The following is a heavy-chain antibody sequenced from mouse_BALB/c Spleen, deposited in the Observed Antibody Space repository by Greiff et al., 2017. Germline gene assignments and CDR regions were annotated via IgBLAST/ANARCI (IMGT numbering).Heavy chain of an antibody. CDR2: INSNGGST. J-gene: IGHJ4*01. Sequence: EVQVVESGGGLVKLGGSLKLSCAASGFTFSSYYMSWVRQTPEKRLELVAAINSNGGSTYYPDTVKGRFTISRDNAKNTLYLQMSSLKSEDTALYYCARHGRYYAMDYWGQGTSVTVSS. D-gene: IGHD4-1*01. V-gene: IGHV5-6-2*01. CDR1: GFTFSSYY. CDR3: ARHGRYYAMDY.